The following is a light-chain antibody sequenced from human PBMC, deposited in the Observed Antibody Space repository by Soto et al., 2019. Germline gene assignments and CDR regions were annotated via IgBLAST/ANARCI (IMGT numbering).Light chain of an antibody. CDR3: AARDGSLNNVL. Sequence: QSVLTQPPSASGTPGQRVTICCSGSGSSIGTNTVNWYRQLPGTAPKLLIYGNNQRPSGVPDRFSGSKSGTSASLAISGLQSEDEAEYYCAARDGSLNNVLFGGGTKVTVL. V-gene: IGLV1-44*01. J-gene: IGLJ2*01. CDR1: GSSIGTNT. CDR2: GNN.